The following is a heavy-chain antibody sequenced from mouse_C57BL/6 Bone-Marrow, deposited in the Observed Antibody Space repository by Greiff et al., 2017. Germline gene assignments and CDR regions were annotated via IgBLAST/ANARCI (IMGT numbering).Heavy chain of an antibody. J-gene: IGHJ4*01. CDR1: GFSFNTYA. D-gene: IGHD2-10*01. CDR2: IRSKSNNYAT. Sequence: EVKLVESGGGLVQPKGSLKLSCAASGFSFNTYAMNWVRQAPGKGLEWVARIRSKSNNYATYYADSVKDRFTISRDDSESMLYLQMNNLKTEDTAMYYCVRILLHGLMAMDYWGQGTSVTVSS. CDR3: VRILLHGLMAMDY. V-gene: IGHV10-1*01.